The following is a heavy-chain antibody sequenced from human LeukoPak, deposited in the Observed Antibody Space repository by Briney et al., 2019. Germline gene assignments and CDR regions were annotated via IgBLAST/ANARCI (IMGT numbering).Heavy chain of an antibody. CDR1: GFTFSSYW. Sequence: PGGSLRLSCAASGFTFSSYWMSWVRQAPGKGLEWVANIKQDGSEKYYVDSVKGRFTISRDNAKNSLYLQMNSLRAEDTAVYYCARDDDYYDSSGYYYDYFDYWGQGTLVTDSS. V-gene: IGHV3-7*01. J-gene: IGHJ4*02. D-gene: IGHD3-22*01. CDR3: ARDDDYYDSSGYYYDYFDY. CDR2: IKQDGSEK.